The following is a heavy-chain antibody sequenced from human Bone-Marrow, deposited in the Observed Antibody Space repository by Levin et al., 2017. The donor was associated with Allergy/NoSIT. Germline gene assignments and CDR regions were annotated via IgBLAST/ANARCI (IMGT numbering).Heavy chain of an antibody. CDR1: GFTVSHNY. J-gene: IGHJ6*03. CDR3: ARDPSGYYYASGSYSYYYYYMDV. CDR2: FYSDGTT. D-gene: IGHD3-10*01. Sequence: QTGGSLRLSCEASGFTVSHNYMSWVRQAPGKGLEWVSVFYSDGTTYYAESVKGRFTISRDTSKNTLSLEMNSLRPEDTAVYYCARDPSGYYYASGSYSYYYYYMDVWGKGTTVTVSS. V-gene: IGHV3-66*02.